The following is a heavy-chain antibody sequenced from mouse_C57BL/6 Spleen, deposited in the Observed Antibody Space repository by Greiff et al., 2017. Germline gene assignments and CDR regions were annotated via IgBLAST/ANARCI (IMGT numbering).Heavy chain of an antibody. CDR1: GYTFTSYW. Sequence: QVQLQQPGAELVKPGASVKMSCKASGYTFTSYWITWVKQRPGQGLEWIGDIYPGSGSTNYNEKFKSKATLTVDTSSSTAYMQLSSLTSEDSAVYYCAITAKGLGSYRYFDVWGTGTTVTVSS. D-gene: IGHD1-2*01. J-gene: IGHJ1*03. V-gene: IGHV1-55*01. CDR2: IYPGSGST. CDR3: AITAKGLGSYRYFDV.